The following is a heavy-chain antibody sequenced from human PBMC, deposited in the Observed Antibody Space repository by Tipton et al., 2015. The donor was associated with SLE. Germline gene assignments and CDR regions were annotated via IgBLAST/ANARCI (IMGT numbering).Heavy chain of an antibody. Sequence: SLRLSCAASGFTFGSYAMNWVRQAPGKGLEWVSHISVSGDDTYYADSVKGRFTISRDSSRKSLFLQMDSLRVDDTAVYYCATDGTWNYNSPDFHYWGQGALVTVSS. D-gene: IGHD1-7*01. CDR1: GFTFGSYA. CDR3: ATDGTWNYNSPDFHY. V-gene: IGHV3-23*01. CDR2: ISVSGDDT. J-gene: IGHJ4*02.